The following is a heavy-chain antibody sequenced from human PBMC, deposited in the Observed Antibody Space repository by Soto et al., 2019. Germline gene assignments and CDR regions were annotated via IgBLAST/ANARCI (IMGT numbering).Heavy chain of an antibody. CDR3: TRRAQFSGSYYGY. J-gene: IGHJ4*02. D-gene: IGHD1-26*01. CDR1: GFTFSGSA. Sequence: EVQLVESGGGLVQPGGSLKLSCAASGFTFSGSARHWVGQASGKGLEWVGRIRSKANSYATAYAASVKGRFTISRDDSKNTAYLQMNSLKTEDTAVYYCTRRAQFSGSYYGYWGQGTLVTVSS. V-gene: IGHV3-73*01. CDR2: IRSKANSYAT.